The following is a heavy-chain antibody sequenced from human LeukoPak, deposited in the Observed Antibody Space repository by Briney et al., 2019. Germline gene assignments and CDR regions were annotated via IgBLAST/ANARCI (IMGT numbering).Heavy chain of an antibody. CDR1: GGSISSGSYY. D-gene: IGHD2/OR15-2a*01. V-gene: IGHV4-61*01. CDR2: IYYSGST. CDR3: ARVEIDDLSRYYMDV. Sequence: SQTLSLTCTVSGGSISSGSYYWSWIRQPPGKGLEWIGYIYYSGSTNYNPSLKSRVTISVDTSKNQFSLKLSSVTAADTAVYYCARVEIDDLSRYYMDVWGKGTTVTVSS. J-gene: IGHJ6*03.